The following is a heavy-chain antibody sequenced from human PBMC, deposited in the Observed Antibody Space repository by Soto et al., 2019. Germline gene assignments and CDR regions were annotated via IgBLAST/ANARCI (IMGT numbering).Heavy chain of an antibody. J-gene: IGHJ4*02. D-gene: IGHD3-9*01. CDR1: GFSLSTSGVG. CDR2: IYWDDSK. Sequence: QITLKESGPTLVSPTQTLTLTCAFSGFSLSTSGVGVGWIRQPPGKALEWLAVIYWDDSKHYTPSLRSRLTITKDTSKNQVVLTMTNRDPMDTGTYYCAHKGPEDWPLDYWGQGTLVTVSS. V-gene: IGHV2-5*02. CDR3: AHKGPEDWPLDY.